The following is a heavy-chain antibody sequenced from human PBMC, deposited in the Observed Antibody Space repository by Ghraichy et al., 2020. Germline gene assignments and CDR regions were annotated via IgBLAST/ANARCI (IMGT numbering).Heavy chain of an antibody. CDR2: VSWNSDAI. D-gene: IGHD2-21*01. CDR1: GFTFDDNA. V-gene: IGHV3-9*01. J-gene: IGHJ4*02. CDR3: GRVNCAGPSCYVDY. Sequence: GGSLRLSCAASGFTFDDNAMTWVRQAPGKGLAWVSGVSWNSDAIAYADSVKGRFIISRDNAKNSLYLQMSSLRPDDTAVYYCGRVNCAGPSCYVDYWGQGSLGTVTS.